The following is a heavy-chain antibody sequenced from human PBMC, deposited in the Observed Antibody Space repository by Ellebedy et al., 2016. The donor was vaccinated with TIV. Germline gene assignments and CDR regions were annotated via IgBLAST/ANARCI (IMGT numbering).Heavy chain of an antibody. CDR1: RFSFRSYW. V-gene: IGHV3-7*01. Sequence: GGFLRLSCAASRFSFRSYWMTWVRQAPGKGLEWVANINQDGSQKYSVGSVRGRFTISRDNAKDSLYLQMNSLRAEDTAVYYCATDGSYGDYLSPAHAFENWGQGTVVIVSS. J-gene: IGHJ3*02. CDR2: INQDGSQK. D-gene: IGHD4-17*01. CDR3: ATDGSYGDYLSPAHAFEN.